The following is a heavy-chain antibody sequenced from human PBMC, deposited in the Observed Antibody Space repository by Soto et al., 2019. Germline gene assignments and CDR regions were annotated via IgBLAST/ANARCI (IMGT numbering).Heavy chain of an antibody. D-gene: IGHD3-10*01. CDR3: ARGGADHYNFGLDV. Sequence: GSLRLACAASVFTLNTYAMTWFRQAPGKGLEWVSSMNGAASSTSYADSVKGRFITSRDNSRNTQYLHMHTLRPDDTAVYFCARGGADHYNFGLDVWGQGTTVTVS. J-gene: IGHJ6*02. V-gene: IGHV3-23*05. CDR1: VFTLNTYA. CDR2: MNGAASST.